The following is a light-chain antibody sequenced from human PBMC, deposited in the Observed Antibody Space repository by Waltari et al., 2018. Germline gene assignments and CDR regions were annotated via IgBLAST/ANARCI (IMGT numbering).Light chain of an antibody. CDR3: SSYTNRDTHVI. Sequence: QSTLTQPASVSGSPGQSITISCTGTNSDVGGYNYVSWYQQLPGKAPKLMIYDVNKWPLGFVNRFSGSKSGNTASLTISGLQAEDEADYYCSSYTNRDTHVIFGGGTKLTVL. J-gene: IGLJ2*01. V-gene: IGLV2-14*03. CDR2: DVN. CDR1: NSDVGGYNY.